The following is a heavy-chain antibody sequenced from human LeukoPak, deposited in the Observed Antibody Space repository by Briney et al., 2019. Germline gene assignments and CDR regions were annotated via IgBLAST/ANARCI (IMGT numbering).Heavy chain of an antibody. CDR2: INPNSGGT. V-gene: IGHV1-2*02. Sequence: ASVKVSCKASGYTFTGYYMHWVRQAPGQGLEWMGWINPNSGGTNYAQKFQGRVTMTRDTSISTAYMELRSLRSDDTAVYYCARAYYYDSSGYYYGFWGQGTLVTVSS. J-gene: IGHJ4*02. CDR3: ARAYYYDSSGYYYGF. CDR1: GYTFTGYY. D-gene: IGHD3-22*01.